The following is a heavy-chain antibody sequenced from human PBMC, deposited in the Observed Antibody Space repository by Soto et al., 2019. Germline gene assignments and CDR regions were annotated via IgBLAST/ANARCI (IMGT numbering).Heavy chain of an antibody. Sequence: GASVKVSCKASGYTFTGYYMHWVRQAPGQGLEWMGWINPNSGGTNYAQKFQGWVTMTRDTSISTAYMELSRLRSDDTAVYYCARASIAVAGYYFDYWGQGTLVTVSS. D-gene: IGHD6-19*01. V-gene: IGHV1-2*04. CDR2: INPNSGGT. CDR1: GYTFTGYY. J-gene: IGHJ4*02. CDR3: ARASIAVAGYYFDY.